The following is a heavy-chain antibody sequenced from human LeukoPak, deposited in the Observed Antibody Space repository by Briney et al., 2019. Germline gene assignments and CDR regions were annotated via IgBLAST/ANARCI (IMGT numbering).Heavy chain of an antibody. CDR2: ISSNGDNT. V-gene: IGHV3-64*01. Sequence: PGGSLRLSCAASGFTFSSSALHWVRQAPGKGLEYVSGISSNGDNTYYANSVKGRFTISRDNSKNTLYLQMGSLRTEDMAVYYCGRGGGFWSGYYYYYYYMDVGGKGTTVPASS. CDR1: GFTFSSSA. J-gene: IGHJ6*03. D-gene: IGHD3-3*01. CDR3: GRGGGFWSGYYYYYYYMDV.